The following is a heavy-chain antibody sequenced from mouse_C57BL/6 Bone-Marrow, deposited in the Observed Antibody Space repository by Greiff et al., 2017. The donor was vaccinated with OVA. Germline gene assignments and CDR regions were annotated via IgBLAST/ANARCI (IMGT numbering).Heavy chain of an antibody. CDR2: ISYDGSN. Sequence: VQLQQSGPGLVKPSQSLSLTCSVTGYSITSGYYWNWIRQFPGNKLEWMGYISYDGSNNYNPSLKNRISITRDTSKNQFFLKLNSVTTEDTATYYCARSPSNWDRAWFAYWGQGTLVTVSA. V-gene: IGHV3-6*01. D-gene: IGHD4-1*01. CDR3: ARSPSNWDRAWFAY. J-gene: IGHJ3*01. CDR1: GYSITSGYY.